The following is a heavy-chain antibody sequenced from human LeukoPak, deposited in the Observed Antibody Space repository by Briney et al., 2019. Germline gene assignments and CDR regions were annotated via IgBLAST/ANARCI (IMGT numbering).Heavy chain of an antibody. CDR1: GYTFTGYY. CDR3: ASYGDPLHDAFDI. Sequence: ASVKVSCKASGYTFTGYYMHWVRQAPGQGLEWMGWINPNSGGTNYAQKFQGRVTITRNTSISTAYMELSSLRSEDTAVYYCASYGDPLHDAFDIWGQGTMVTVSS. J-gene: IGHJ3*02. D-gene: IGHD3-10*01. CDR2: INPNSGGT. V-gene: IGHV1-2*02.